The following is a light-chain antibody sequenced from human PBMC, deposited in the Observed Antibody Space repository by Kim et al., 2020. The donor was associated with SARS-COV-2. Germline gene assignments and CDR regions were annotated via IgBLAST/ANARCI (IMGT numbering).Light chain of an antibody. J-gene: IGLJ1*01. V-gene: IGLV3-21*01. CDR2: EDD. CDR3: QLWVSTRSHVV. Sequence: SYELTQPPSVSVAPGKTGSNSCGWHNIRTKSVHWYLQKPGQAPILDIYEDDDRPSAIPARFSGSKSENTPTLPTSRVEAGDEGANNCQLWVSTRSHVVFG. CDR1: NIRTKS.